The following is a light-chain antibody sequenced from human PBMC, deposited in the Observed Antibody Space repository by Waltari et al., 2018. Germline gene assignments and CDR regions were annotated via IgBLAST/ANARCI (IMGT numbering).Light chain of an antibody. Sequence: DIQMTQSPSSVSASVGDRVTSTCRASQGISSWLVWYQQKPGKAPKLLIYTASNLQSGVPSRFSGSGSGTDFTLTISSLQPEDFATYYCQQASSFPFTFGPGTKVNI. CDR1: QGISSW. CDR3: QQASSFPFT. J-gene: IGKJ3*01. V-gene: IGKV1D-12*01. CDR2: TAS.